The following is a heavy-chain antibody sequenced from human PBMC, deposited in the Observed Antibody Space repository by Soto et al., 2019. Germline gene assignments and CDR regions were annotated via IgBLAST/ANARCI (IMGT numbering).Heavy chain of an antibody. CDR1: GGSISSSDSH. D-gene: IGHD1-1*01. CDR2: ISYSGYT. CDR3: ARARTGTSEYDY. J-gene: IGHJ4*02. Sequence: QVQLQESGPGLVKPSQTLSLTCTVSGGSISSSDSHWSWFRQPPGTGLEWIGYISYSGYTSYTPSLKSRVTISLDTSKNQFSLNLNSVTAADSAVYYCARARTGTSEYDYWGQGTLVTVSS. V-gene: IGHV4-30-4*01.